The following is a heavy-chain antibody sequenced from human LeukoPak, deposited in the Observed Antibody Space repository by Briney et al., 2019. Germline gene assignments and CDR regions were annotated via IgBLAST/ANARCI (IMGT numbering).Heavy chain of an antibody. CDR2: IRYDGSNK. Sequence: GGSLRLSCAASGFTFSSYGMHWVRQAPGKGLEWVAFIRYDGSNKYYADSVKGRFTISRDNSKNTLYLQMNSLRAEDTAVYYCAKPLLSSGSVPSYWGQGTLVTVSS. CDR3: AKPLLSSGSVPSY. D-gene: IGHD3-10*01. V-gene: IGHV3-30*02. CDR1: GFTFSSYG. J-gene: IGHJ4*02.